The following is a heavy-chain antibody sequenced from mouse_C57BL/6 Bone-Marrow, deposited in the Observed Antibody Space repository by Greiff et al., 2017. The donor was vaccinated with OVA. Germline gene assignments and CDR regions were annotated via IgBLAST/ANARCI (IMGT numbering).Heavy chain of an antibody. V-gene: IGHV1-54*01. D-gene: IGHD2-4*01. Sequence: QVQLKESGAELVRPGTSVKVSCKASGYAFTNYLIEWVKQRPGQGLEWIGVINPGSGGTNYNEKFKGKATLTADKSSSTAYMQLSSLTSEDSAVYFCARDRGYDYDANYFDYWGQGTTLTVSS. CDR1: GYAFTNYL. CDR3: ARDRGYDYDANYFDY. J-gene: IGHJ2*01. CDR2: INPGSGGT.